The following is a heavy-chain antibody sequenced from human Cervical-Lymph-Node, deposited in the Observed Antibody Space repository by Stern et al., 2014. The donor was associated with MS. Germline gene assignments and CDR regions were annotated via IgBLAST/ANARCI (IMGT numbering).Heavy chain of an antibody. CDR1: GFTFRLYA. CDR3: ASRYDYGDYIY. V-gene: IGHV3-30*04. D-gene: IGHD4-17*01. J-gene: IGHJ4*02. Sequence: VQLVESGGGVVQPGRSLRLSCAASGFTFRLYAMYWVRQAPGKGLEWGAVLSHDGTNKNYADSMKGRFTISRDNAQNTLFLQMNSLRAEDTAMYYCASRYDYGDYIYGGQGPLVTVSS. CDR2: LSHDGTNK.